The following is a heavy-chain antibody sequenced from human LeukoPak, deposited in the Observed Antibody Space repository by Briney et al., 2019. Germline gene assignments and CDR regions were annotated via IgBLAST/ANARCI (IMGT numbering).Heavy chain of an antibody. CDR3: AGTKYYYMDV. V-gene: IGHV4-39*01. CDR1: GGSISSTSYY. Sequence: SETLFLTCTVSGGSISSTSYYWGWIRQPPGKGLEWIGSISYTGSTHYTPSLKSRVTISVDTSKKQFSLKLSSVTAADTAVYYCAGTKYYYMDVWGEGTTVTVS. CDR2: ISYTGST. J-gene: IGHJ6*03.